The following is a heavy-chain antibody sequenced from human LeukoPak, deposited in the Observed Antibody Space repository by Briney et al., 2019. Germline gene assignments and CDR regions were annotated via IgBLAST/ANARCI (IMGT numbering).Heavy chain of an antibody. Sequence: GGSLRLSCAASGFTFSSYSMNWVRQAPGKGLEWVSSISSSSSYIYYADSVKGRFTISRDNAKNSLYLQMNRLRAEDTAVYYCETVTTSGSSEIVDYWGQGTLVTVSS. J-gene: IGHJ4*02. CDR3: ETVTTSGSSEIVDY. V-gene: IGHV3-21*01. CDR1: GFTFSSYS. CDR2: ISSSSSYI. D-gene: IGHD4-17*01.